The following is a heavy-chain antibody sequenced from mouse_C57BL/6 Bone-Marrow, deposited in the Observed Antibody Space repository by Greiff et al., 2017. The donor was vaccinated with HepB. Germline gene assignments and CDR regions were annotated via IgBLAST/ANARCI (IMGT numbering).Heavy chain of an antibody. Sequence: EVQLVESEGGLVQPGSSMKLSCTASGFTFSDYYMAWVRQVPEKGLEWVANINYDGSSTYYLDSLKSRFIISRDNAKNILYLQMSSLKSEDTATYYCARGGTTVVPYFDYWGQGTTLTVSS. CDR1: GFTFSDYY. J-gene: IGHJ2*01. CDR3: ARGGTTVVPYFDY. V-gene: IGHV5-16*01. CDR2: INYDGSST. D-gene: IGHD1-1*01.